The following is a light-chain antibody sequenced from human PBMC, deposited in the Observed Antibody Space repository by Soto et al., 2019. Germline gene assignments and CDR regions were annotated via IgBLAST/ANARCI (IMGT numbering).Light chain of an antibody. Sequence: EIVLTQSPGTLSLSPGERATLSCRASQSVSSSYLAWYQQKPGQAPRLLIYGASNRATGIPDRFSGSGSGTDFTLTISRLEPEDFAVYYCQQYGSSTGLTFGGGTKVEIK. CDR1: QSVSSSY. V-gene: IGKV3-20*01. J-gene: IGKJ4*01. CDR3: QQYGSSTGLT. CDR2: GAS.